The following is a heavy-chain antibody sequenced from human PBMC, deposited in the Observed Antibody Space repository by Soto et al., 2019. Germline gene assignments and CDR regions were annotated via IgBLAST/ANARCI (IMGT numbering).Heavy chain of an antibody. J-gene: IGHJ4*02. CDR1: GFTFSSYA. D-gene: IGHD6-19*01. CDR2: ISGSGGST. V-gene: IGHV3-23*01. CDR3: AKPGIAVAGTKYYFDY. Sequence: GVSLRLSCAASGFTFSSYAMSWVRQAPGKGLEWVSAISGSGGSTYYADSVKGRFTISRDNSKNTLYLQMNSLRAEDTAVYYCAKPGIAVAGTKYYFDYWGQGTLVTVSS.